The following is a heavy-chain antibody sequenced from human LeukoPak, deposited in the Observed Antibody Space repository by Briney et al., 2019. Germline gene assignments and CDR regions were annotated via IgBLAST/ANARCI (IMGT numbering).Heavy chain of an antibody. CDR2: IKSNSDGGTT. V-gene: IGHV3-15*01. CDR1: GFTFSNAW. J-gene: IGHJ4*02. Sequence: AGSLSLSCAASGFTFSNAWMSWVRQAPGKGLEWVGCIKSNSDGGTTDYTEPVKGRFTISRDDSNNTQYLQMNSLKTEETAVYSCTTLNANSYYYGSGSYYNVDYWGQGTLVTVSS. CDR3: TTLNANSYYYGSGSYYNVDY. D-gene: IGHD3-10*01.